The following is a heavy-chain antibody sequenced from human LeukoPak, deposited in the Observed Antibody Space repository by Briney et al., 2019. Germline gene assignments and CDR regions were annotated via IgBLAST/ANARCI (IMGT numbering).Heavy chain of an antibody. J-gene: IGHJ4*02. CDR1: RGTFSSYA. V-gene: IGHV1-69*05. Sequence: ASVKVPCKASRGTFSSYAISWVRQAPGQGLEWMGGIIPIFGTANYAQKFQGRVTITTDESTSTAYMELSSLRSEDTAVYYCARATAMVSGIFDYWGQGTLVTVSS. CDR3: ARATAMVSGIFDY. CDR2: IIPIFGTA. D-gene: IGHD5-18*01.